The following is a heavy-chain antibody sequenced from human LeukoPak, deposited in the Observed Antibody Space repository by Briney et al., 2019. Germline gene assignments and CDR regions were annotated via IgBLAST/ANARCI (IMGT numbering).Heavy chain of an antibody. CDR1: GFTFRSYA. CDR2: IYSGGST. V-gene: IGHV3-66*04. CDR3: VRRRAEA. J-gene: IGHJ5*02. Sequence: PGGSLRLSCAASGFTFRSYAMSWVRQAPGKGLEWVSVIYSGGSTYYADSVKGRFTISRDNAESSLFLQMSSLRAEDTAVYYCVRRRAEAWGQGTLVTVSS.